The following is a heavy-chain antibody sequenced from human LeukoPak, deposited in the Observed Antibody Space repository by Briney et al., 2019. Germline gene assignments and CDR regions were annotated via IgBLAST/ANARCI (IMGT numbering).Heavy chain of an antibody. Sequence: SETLSLTCAVSGGSISSGGYSWSWIRQPPGKGLECIGYIYQSGTTYYNPSLKSRVIISVGRSKNQLSLKLSSVTAADTAFYYCARLSYDILTGSPGAFDIWGQGTLVTVSS. J-gene: IGHJ3*02. V-gene: IGHV4-30-2*01. D-gene: IGHD3-9*01. CDR2: IYQSGTT. CDR3: ARLSYDILTGSPGAFDI. CDR1: GGSISSGGYS.